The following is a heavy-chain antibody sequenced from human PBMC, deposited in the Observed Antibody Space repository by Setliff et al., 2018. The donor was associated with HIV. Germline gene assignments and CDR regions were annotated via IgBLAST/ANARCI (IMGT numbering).Heavy chain of an antibody. D-gene: IGHD3-9*01. V-gene: IGHV4-4*09. CDR3: ARLRYSVFDY. CDR2: IYTTGST. Sequence: PSETLSLTCTVSGDSISNYYWSWVRQPPGKGLEWIGYIYTTGSTNYNPSLKSRVTISVDTSKNQISLKLSSVTAADTAVYYCARLRYSVFDYWGHGTLVTVSS. J-gene: IGHJ4*01. CDR1: GDSISNYY.